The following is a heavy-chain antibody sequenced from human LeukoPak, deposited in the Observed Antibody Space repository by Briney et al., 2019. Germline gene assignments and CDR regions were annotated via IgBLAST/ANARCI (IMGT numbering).Heavy chain of an antibody. V-gene: IGHV3-23*01. CDR3: AKGGVGIAVAGTRFDY. J-gene: IGHJ4*02. CDR2: ISGSGGST. CDR1: GFTFSSYA. D-gene: IGHD6-19*01. Sequence: GGSLRLSCAASGFTFSSYAMSWVRQAPGKGLEWVSAISGSGGSTYYADSVKGRFTISRDNSKNTLYLQMNSLRAEDTAVYYCAKGGVGIAVAGTRFDYWGQGTLVTVSS.